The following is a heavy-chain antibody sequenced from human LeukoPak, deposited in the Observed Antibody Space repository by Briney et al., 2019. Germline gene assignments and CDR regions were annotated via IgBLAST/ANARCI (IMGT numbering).Heavy chain of an antibody. Sequence: SETLSLTCAVSGGSISSGGYSWSWTRQPPGKGLEWIGYIYHSGSTYYNPSLKSRVTISVDRSKNQFSLKLSSVTAADTAVYYCARARPPLDKNGNWFDPWGQGTLVTVSS. CDR3: ARARPPLDKNGNWFDP. V-gene: IGHV4-30-2*01. CDR1: GGSISSGGYS. CDR2: IYHSGST. J-gene: IGHJ5*02. D-gene: IGHD1-14*01.